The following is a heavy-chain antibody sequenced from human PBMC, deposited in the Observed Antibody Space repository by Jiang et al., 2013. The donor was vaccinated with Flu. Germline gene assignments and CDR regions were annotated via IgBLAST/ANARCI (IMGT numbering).Heavy chain of an antibody. J-gene: IGHJ4*02. CDR3: ARSVGGQQLSSPKYYFDY. Sequence: EVKKPGSSVKVSCKASEAPSAAMLSAGCDRPLDKGLEWMEGSSLSLVQQTTHRSSKGRVTITADESTSTAYMELSSLRSEDTAVYYCARSVGGQQLSSPKYYFDYWGQGTLVTVSS. CDR1: EAPSAAML. V-gene: IGHV1-69*01. D-gene: IGHD6-13*01. CDR2: SSLSLVQ.